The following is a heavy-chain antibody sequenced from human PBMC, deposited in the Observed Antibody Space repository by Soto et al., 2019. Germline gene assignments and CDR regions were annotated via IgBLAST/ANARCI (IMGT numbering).Heavy chain of an antibody. J-gene: IGHJ6*02. CDR3: ARIGGSPSRSIGYYYGMDV. Sequence: SETLSLTCAVYGGSFSGYYWSWIRQPPGKGLEWIGEINHSGSTNYNPSLKSRVTISVDTSKNQFSLKLSSVTAADTAVYYCARIGGSPSRSIGYYYGMDVWGQGTTVTVSS. CDR2: INHSGST. CDR1: GGSFSGYY. V-gene: IGHV4-34*01. D-gene: IGHD3-10*01.